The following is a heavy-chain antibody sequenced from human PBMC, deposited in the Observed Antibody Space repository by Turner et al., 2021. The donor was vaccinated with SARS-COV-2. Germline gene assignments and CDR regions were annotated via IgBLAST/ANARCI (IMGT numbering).Heavy chain of an antibody. J-gene: IGHJ6*02. Sequence: QLQLQESGPGLVKPSETLSLTCTVSGCSLSSSSYYWGWLRQPPGKGLEWIGSIDYSGSTYYNPSHKSRVTISVDTSKNHFSLKLSSGTAAYTAVYYCARLPVGYYGSGSYYHYGMDVWGQGTTVTVSS. D-gene: IGHD3-10*01. CDR2: IDYSGST. V-gene: IGHV4-39*01. CDR3: ARLPVGYYGSGSYYHYGMDV. CDR1: GCSLSSSSYY.